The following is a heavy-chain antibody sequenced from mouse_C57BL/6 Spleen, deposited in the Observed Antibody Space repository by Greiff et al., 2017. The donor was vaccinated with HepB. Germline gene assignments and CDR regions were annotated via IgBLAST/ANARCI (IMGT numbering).Heavy chain of an antibody. CDR2: INPNNGGT. CDR3: ARSALLPFAY. D-gene: IGHD2-1*01. CDR1: GYTFTDYN. Sequence: EVQLQQSGPELVKPGASVKIPCKASGYTFTDYNMDWVKQSHGKSLEWIGDINPNNGGTIYNQKFKGKATLTVYKSSSTAYMELRSLTSEDTAVYYCARSALLPFAYWGQGTLVTVSA. V-gene: IGHV1-18*01. J-gene: IGHJ3*01.